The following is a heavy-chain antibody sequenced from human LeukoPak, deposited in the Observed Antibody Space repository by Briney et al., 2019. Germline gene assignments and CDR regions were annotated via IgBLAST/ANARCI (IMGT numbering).Heavy chain of an antibody. J-gene: IGHJ4*02. CDR2: VYYSGST. V-gene: IGHV4-59*01. D-gene: IGHD1-1*01. CDR1: GFTFSDSY. CDR3: ARVNPTGTDIDY. Sequence: PGGSLRLSCAASGFTFSDSYMTWIRQPPGKGLEWIGYVYYSGSTNYNPSLKSRVTISVDTSKNQFSLKLSSVTAADTAVYYCARVNPTGTDIDYWGQGTLVTVSS.